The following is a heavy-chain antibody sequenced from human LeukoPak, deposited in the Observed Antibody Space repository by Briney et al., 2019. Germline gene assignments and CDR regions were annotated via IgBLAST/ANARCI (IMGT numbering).Heavy chain of an antibody. D-gene: IGHD4-17*01. CDR2: IWHDGSNT. Sequence: PGGSLRLSCAASGFTFSSYGMHWVRQAPGKGLEGVAVIWHDGSNTYYADSVKGRFLLSRDNSLNTLYLQMNGLGAEDTAVYYCARDSDYGDGFDYWGQGTLVTVSS. V-gene: IGHV3-33*01. CDR3: ARDSDYGDGFDY. CDR1: GFTFSSYG. J-gene: IGHJ4*02.